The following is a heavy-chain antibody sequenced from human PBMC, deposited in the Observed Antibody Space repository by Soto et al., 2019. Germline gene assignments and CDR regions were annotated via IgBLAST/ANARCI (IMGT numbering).Heavy chain of an antibody. CDR2: IHNGGRT. J-gene: IGHJ4*02. CDR1: GASISSCY. CDR3: SYGDSPGPIDH. Sequence: PSETLSLTCSVSGASISSCYWGWFRQAPGKGLEYIGYIHNGGRTNYNPSLESRVTISADTSKNQFSLRLSSVTAADTAMYYCSYGDSPGPIDHWGQGTLVTVS. D-gene: IGHD4-17*01. V-gene: IGHV4-59*01.